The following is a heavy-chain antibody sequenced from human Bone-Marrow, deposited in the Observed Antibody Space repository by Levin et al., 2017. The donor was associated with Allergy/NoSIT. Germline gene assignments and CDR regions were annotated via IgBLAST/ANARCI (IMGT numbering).Heavy chain of an antibody. D-gene: IGHD3-16*01. CDR3: ARDEESFGDAFDI. CDR2: ISARRTTM. J-gene: IGHJ3*02. V-gene: IGHV3-48*01. Sequence: PGGSLRLSWAASGFSFSTYGMIWVRQAPGKGLEWVSYISARRTTMYYADSVKGRFTISRDDAKNTLYLQMSSLRAEDTAVYYCARDEESFGDAFDIWGQGTRVTVSS. CDR1: GFSFSTYG.